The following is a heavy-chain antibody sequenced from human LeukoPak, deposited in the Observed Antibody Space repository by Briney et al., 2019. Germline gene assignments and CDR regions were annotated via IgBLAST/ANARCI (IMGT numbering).Heavy chain of an antibody. CDR3: ARGDYDILTGPQN. V-gene: IGHV3-21*01. CDR1: GFTFSSYS. J-gene: IGHJ4*02. D-gene: IGHD3-9*01. Sequence: GGSLRLSCAASGFTFSSYSMNWVRQAPGKGLEWVSSISSSSSYIYYADSVKGRFTISRDNAKNSLYLQMNSLRAEDTAVYYCARGDYDILTGPQNWGQGTLVTVSS. CDR2: ISSSSSYI.